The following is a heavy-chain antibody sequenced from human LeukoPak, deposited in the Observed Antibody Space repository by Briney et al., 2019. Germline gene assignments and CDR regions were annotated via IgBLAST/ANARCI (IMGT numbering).Heavy chain of an antibody. Sequence: GALRLSFAASGFTFSNPWISWVRQAPGKGVEWVANIKQDGSEKSYVDSVKGRFTISRDNAKNSLYLQTNSLRAKDTAVYYCASSYYGSGSSFDYWGQGTLVTVSS. CDR2: IKQDGSEK. J-gene: IGHJ4*02. D-gene: IGHD3-10*01. CDR3: ASSYYGSGSSFDY. V-gene: IGHV3-7*02. CDR1: GFTFSNPW.